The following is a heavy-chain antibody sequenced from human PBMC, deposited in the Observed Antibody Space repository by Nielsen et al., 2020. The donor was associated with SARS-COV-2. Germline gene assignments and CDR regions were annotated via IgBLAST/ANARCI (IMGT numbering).Heavy chain of an antibody. CDR3: ARDSGSYYASYYYYGMDV. CDR2: IYYSGST. V-gene: IGHV4-30-4*01. Sequence: SETLSLTCTVSGGSISSGDYYWSWIRQPPGKGLEWIGYIYYSGSTYYNPSLKSRVTISVDTSKNQFSLKLSSVTAADTAVYYCARDSGSYYASYYYYGMDVWGQGTTVTVSS. D-gene: IGHD1-26*01. J-gene: IGHJ6*02. CDR1: GGSISSGDYY.